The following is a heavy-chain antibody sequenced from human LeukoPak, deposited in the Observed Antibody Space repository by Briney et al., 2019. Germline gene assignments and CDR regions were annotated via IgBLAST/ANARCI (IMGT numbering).Heavy chain of an antibody. Sequence: ASVTVSCKASGYTFTSYGISWVRQAPGQGLEWMGWISAYNGNTNYVQKVQGRVIMNRDTSTSTAYMDVRSLRSDDTAVYYCARLVCSSSSCWDSAAFDIWGQGTMVTVSS. V-gene: IGHV1-18*01. D-gene: IGHD2-15*01. J-gene: IGHJ3*02. CDR2: ISAYNGNT. CDR1: GYTFTSYG. CDR3: ARLVCSSSSCWDSAAFDI.